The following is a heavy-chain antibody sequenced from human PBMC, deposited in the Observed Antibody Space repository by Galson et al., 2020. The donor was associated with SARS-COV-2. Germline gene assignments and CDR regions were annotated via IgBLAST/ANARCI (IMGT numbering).Heavy chain of an antibody. V-gene: IGHV4-34*01. D-gene: IGHD3-16*01. CDR3: ATSPLRDYVWTDY. Sequence: SETLSLTCAVYGGSLKSSYWSWIRQPPGKGLEWIGEINHSGTTNYNPSLKSRVTISVDASKNQFSLKVTSVTAADTAVYYCATSPLRDYVWTDYWGQGTLVTVSS. CDR2: INHSGTT. J-gene: IGHJ4*02. CDR1: GGSLKSSY.